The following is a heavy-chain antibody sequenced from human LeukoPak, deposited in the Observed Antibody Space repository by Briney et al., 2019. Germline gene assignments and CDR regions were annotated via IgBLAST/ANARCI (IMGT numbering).Heavy chain of an antibody. CDR3: ARGWSRVDY. D-gene: IGHD2-8*02. Sequence: SETLSLTCAVYGGSFSGYYWSWIRQPPGKGLEWIGEINHSGSNNYNPSLKSRVTISVDTSKNQFSLKLSSVTAADTAVYYCARGWSRVDYWGQGTLVTVSS. CDR1: GGSFSGYY. V-gene: IGHV4-34*01. J-gene: IGHJ4*02. CDR2: INHSGSN.